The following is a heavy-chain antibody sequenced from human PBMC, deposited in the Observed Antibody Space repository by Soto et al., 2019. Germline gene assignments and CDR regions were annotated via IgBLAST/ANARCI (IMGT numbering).Heavy chain of an antibody. D-gene: IGHD6-13*01. J-gene: IGHJ2*01. V-gene: IGHV3-74*01. CDR3: ARVAVAAPRSWYFDL. CDR1: GFTFSDYR. Sequence: EVQLVESGGGLVQPGGSRRLSCAASGFTFSDYRMHWFRQAPGKGLVWVSRIRGDGSSTSHADSVKGRLTISRDNAKDTLYLQMNSLTVEDTAIYYCARVAVAAPRSWYFDLWGRGTLVTVSS. CDR2: IRGDGSST.